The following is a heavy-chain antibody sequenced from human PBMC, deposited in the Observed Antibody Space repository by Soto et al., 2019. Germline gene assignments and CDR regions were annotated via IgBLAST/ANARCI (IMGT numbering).Heavy chain of an antibody. Sequence: SETLSLTCAVYGGSFSGYYWSWIRQPPGKGLEWIGEINHSGSTNYNPSLKSRVTISVDTSKNQFSLKLSSVTAADTAVYYCARSDFGVDIVATIGAVDIWGQGTMVT. J-gene: IGHJ3*02. D-gene: IGHD5-12*01. CDR3: ARSDFGVDIVATIGAVDI. V-gene: IGHV4-34*01. CDR2: INHSGST. CDR1: GGSFSGYY.